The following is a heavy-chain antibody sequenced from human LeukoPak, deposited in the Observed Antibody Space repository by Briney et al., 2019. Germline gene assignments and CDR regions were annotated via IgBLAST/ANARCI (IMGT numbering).Heavy chain of an antibody. V-gene: IGHV1-46*01. CDR3: ARGRYYYDNTGYYLDDY. D-gene: IGHD3-22*01. J-gene: IGHJ4*02. Sequence: GASVKVSCKASGYTFTSYYMHWVRQAPGQGLEWMGIINPSGGSTSYAQKFQGRVTITRDTSISTAYMELSSLRSEDTAVYYCARGRYYYDNTGYYLDDYWGQGTLVTVSS. CDR1: GYTFTSYY. CDR2: INPSGGST.